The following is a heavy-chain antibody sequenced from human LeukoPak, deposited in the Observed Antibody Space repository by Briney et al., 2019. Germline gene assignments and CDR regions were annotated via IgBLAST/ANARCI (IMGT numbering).Heavy chain of an antibody. CDR1: GFTFSSYG. CDR3: ASSQGYGGNSGVDY. J-gene: IGHJ4*02. CDR2: ISGSGGST. D-gene: IGHD4-23*01. V-gene: IGHV3-23*01. Sequence: PGGSLRLSCAASGFTFSSYGMSWVRQAPGKGLEWVSAISGSGGSTYYADSVEGRFTISRDNSKNTLYLQMNSLRAEDTAVYYCASSQGYGGNSGVDYWGQGTLVTVSS.